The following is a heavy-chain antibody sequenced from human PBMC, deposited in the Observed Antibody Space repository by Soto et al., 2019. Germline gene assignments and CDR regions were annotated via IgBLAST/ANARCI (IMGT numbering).Heavy chain of an antibody. Sequence: GGSLRLSCAASGFTFSSYDMHWVRQATGKGLEWVSAIGTAGDTYYPGSVKGRFTISRESAKNSLYLQMNSLRAGDTAVYYCARGGYSYGYDYWGQGTLVTVSS. J-gene: IGHJ4*02. V-gene: IGHV3-13*01. CDR1: GFTFSSYD. CDR2: IGTAGDT. D-gene: IGHD5-18*01. CDR3: ARGGYSYGYDY.